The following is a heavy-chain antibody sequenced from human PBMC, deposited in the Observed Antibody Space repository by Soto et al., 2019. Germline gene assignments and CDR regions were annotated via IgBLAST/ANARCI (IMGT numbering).Heavy chain of an antibody. D-gene: IGHD4-17*01. Sequence: LRLSCAASGFTFSSYEMNWVRQAPGKGLEWVSYISSSGSTIYYADSVKGRFTISRDNAKNSLYLQMNSLRAEDTAVYYCAIIPALVGYGPRRTLSVDYWGQGTLVTVSS. CDR2: ISSSGSTI. CDR3: AIIPALVGYGPRRTLSVDY. J-gene: IGHJ4*02. V-gene: IGHV3-48*03. CDR1: GFTFSSYE.